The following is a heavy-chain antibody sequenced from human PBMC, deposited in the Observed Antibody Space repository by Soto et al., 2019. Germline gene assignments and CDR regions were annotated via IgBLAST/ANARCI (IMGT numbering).Heavy chain of an antibody. CDR1: GFTFSSYW. D-gene: IGHD2-15*01. CDR3: VRTSLVVAAATREDY. V-gene: IGHV3-74*01. CDR2: INSDGSST. J-gene: IGHJ4*02. Sequence: EVQLVESGGGLVQPGESLRLSCAASGFTFSSYWMHWVRQAPGKGLVWVSRINSDGSSTSYAGSVKGRFTISRDNAKTTLYLQMNILTAEDTAVYYCVRTSLVVAAATREDYWGQGTLVTGSS.